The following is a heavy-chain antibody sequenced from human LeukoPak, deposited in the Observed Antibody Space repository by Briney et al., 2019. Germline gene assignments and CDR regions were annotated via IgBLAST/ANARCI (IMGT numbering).Heavy chain of an antibody. V-gene: IGHV3-48*01. CDR2: ISSSSTI. D-gene: IGHD1-20*01. CDR3: AKWKDNWNAIDAFDI. Sequence: GGSLRLSCAASGFTFSSYSMNWVRQAPGKGLEWVSYISSSSTIYYADSVKGRFTISRDNAKNSLYLQMNSLRAEDTAVYYCAKWKDNWNAIDAFDIWGQGTMVTVSS. CDR1: GFTFSSYS. J-gene: IGHJ3*02.